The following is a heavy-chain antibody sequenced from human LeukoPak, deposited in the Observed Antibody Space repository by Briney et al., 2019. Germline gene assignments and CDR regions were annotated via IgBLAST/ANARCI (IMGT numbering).Heavy chain of an antibody. D-gene: IGHD6-19*01. CDR1: GFTVSSNY. V-gene: IGHV3-53*01. CDR2: IYSGGST. Sequence: GGSLRLSFVASGFTVSSNYMSWVRQAPGKGLEWVSVIYSGGSTYYADSVKGRFTISRDNSKNTLYLQMNSLRVEDTAVYYCARDYGVAEGYWGQGTLVTVSS. J-gene: IGHJ4*02. CDR3: ARDYGVAEGY.